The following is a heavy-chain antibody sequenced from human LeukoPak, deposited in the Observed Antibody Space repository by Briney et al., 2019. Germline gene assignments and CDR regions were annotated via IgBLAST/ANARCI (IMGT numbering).Heavy chain of an antibody. V-gene: IGHV4-4*07. J-gene: IGHJ4*02. CDR2: IYTSGST. D-gene: IGHD5-12*01. Sequence: NPSETLSLTCTVSGGSISSYYWSWIRQPAGKGLEWIGRIYTSGSTNYNPSLKSRVTMSLDTSKNQFSLNLSSVTAADTAVYYCARVDIRTAFFDYWGQGTLVTVSS. CDR3: ARVDIRTAFFDY. CDR1: GGSISSYY.